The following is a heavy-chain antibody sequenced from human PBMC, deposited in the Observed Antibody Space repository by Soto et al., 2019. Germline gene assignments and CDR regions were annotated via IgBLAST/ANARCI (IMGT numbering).Heavy chain of an antibody. D-gene: IGHD3-22*01. CDR1: GYPFNTHW. Sequence: PGESLKISCKASGYPFNTHWLAWVRQKPGEGLEWMGIIYPGDSETRYSPSFQGKVIISADKSINTAYLQWRSLKASDTAMYFCARRGCSAFYSFNYGLDVWGQVTTVTVAS. V-gene: IGHV5-51*01. CDR3: ARRGCSAFYSFNYGLDV. CDR2: IYPGDSET. J-gene: IGHJ6*02.